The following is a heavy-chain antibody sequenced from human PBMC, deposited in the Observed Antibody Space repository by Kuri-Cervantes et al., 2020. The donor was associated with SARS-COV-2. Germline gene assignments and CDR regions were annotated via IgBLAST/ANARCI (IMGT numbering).Heavy chain of an antibody. D-gene: IGHD3-16*01. CDR2: INHSGST. Sequence: GSLRLSCTVSGGSISSSSYYWGWIRQPPGKGLEWIGEINHSGSTNYNPSLKSRVTISVDTSKNQFSLKLSSVTAADTAVYYCARDQGGYYMDVWGKGTMVTDSS. V-gene: IGHV4-39*07. CDR1: GGSISSSSYY. CDR3: ARDQGGYYMDV. J-gene: IGHJ6*03.